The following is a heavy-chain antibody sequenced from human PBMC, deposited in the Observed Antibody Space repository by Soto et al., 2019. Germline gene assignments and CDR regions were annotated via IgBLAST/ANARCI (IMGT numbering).Heavy chain of an antibody. J-gene: IGHJ6*02. Sequence: QVQLQQSGPGLVKPSQTLSLTCAISGDSVSSNSAAWNWIRQSPSRGLEWLVRAYYRSQWYYDSADSVGSRITVIPDTSKNQFSLQLSSVTPEDTAVYVCTKQKGDSRTYNGMDVWGQGTTVIVAS. D-gene: IGHD2-21*02. CDR1: GDSVSSNSAA. CDR2: AYYRSQWYY. V-gene: IGHV6-1*01. CDR3: TKQKGDSRTYNGMDV.